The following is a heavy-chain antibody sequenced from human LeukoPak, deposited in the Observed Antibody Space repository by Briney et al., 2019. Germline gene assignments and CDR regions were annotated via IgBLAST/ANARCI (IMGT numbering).Heavy chain of an antibody. D-gene: IGHD3-10*01. CDR3: ARTAKYYYGSETYYFFDY. Sequence: SETLSLTCAVSGGSIRSYYWSWIRQPPGKGLEWIGYMYYTGTTNYNPSLKSRVTISLDTSQNQFSLKLTSVTPADTAVYYCARTAKYYYGSETYYFFDYWGQGTLVTVSS. J-gene: IGHJ4*02. CDR1: GGSIRSYY. V-gene: IGHV4-59*01. CDR2: MYYTGTT.